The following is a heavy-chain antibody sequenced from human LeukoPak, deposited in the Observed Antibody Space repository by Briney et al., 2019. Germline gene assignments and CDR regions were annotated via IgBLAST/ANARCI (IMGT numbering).Heavy chain of an antibody. Sequence: SVKVSCKASGGTFSSYAISWVRQAPGQGLEWMGGIIPIFGTANYAQKFQGRVTITADESTSTAYMELSSLRSEDTAVYYCARAVVVVPAAISYYMDVWGKGTTVTVSS. V-gene: IGHV1-69*01. J-gene: IGHJ6*03. CDR2: IIPIFGTA. D-gene: IGHD2-2*01. CDR3: ARAVVVVPAAISYYMDV. CDR1: GGTFSSYA.